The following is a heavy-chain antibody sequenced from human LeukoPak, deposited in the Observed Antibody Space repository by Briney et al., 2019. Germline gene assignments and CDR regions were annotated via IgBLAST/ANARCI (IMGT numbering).Heavy chain of an antibody. CDR3: ASPGKAAAE. D-gene: IGHD6-13*01. CDR1: GFTFSSYW. J-gene: IGHJ4*02. Sequence: GGSLRLSCAASGFTFSSYWMHWVRQAPGKGLVWVSRINSDGSTTSYADSVKGRFTISRDNAKNTLYLQMNSLRVEDTAVYYCASPGKAAAEGGQGTLVTVSS. CDR2: INSDGSTT. V-gene: IGHV3-74*01.